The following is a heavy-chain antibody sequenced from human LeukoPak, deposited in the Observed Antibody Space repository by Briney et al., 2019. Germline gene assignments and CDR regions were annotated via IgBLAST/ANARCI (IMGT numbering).Heavy chain of an antibody. CDR1: GFTFSSYA. CDR3: VRDRGYCSGGTCYALWDY. Sequence: GGSLRLSCAASGFTFSSYAMSWVRQAPGKGLEWVSAISASGGSTYYADSVKGRFTISRDNSQNTLYLQVNSLRAEDTAMYYCVRDRGYCSGGTCYALWDYWGQGTLVTVSS. V-gene: IGHV3-23*01. J-gene: IGHJ4*02. CDR2: ISASGGST. D-gene: IGHD2-15*01.